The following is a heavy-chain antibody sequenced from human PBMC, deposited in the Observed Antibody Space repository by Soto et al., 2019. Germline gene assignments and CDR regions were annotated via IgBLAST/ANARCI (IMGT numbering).Heavy chain of an antibody. CDR2: ISYDGSNK. J-gene: IGHJ6*02. CDR3: AKDLIYYDSSCYFPYLGENPYYYGMDV. D-gene: IGHD3-22*01. Sequence: GGSLRLSCAASGFTFSSYGMHWVRQAPGKGLEWVAVISYDGSNKYYADSVKGRFTISRDNSKNTLYLQMNSLRAEDTAVYYCAKDLIYYDSSCYFPYLGENPYYYGMDVWGQGTTVTFSS. CDR1: GFTFSSYG. V-gene: IGHV3-30*18.